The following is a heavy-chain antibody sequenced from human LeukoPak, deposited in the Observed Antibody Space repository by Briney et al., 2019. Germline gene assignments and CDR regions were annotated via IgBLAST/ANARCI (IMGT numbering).Heavy chain of an antibody. CDR2: INHSGST. Sequence: PSETLSLTCTVSGGSISSSSYYWGWIRQPPGKGLEWIGEINHSGSTNYNPSLKSRVAISVDTSKNQFSLKLSSVTAADTAVYYCARGVYVLLWFGELLPPKYYYYYYMDVWGKGTTVTVSS. CDR1: GGSISSSSYY. V-gene: IGHV4-39*07. D-gene: IGHD3-10*01. J-gene: IGHJ6*03. CDR3: ARGVYVLLWFGELLPPKYYYYYYMDV.